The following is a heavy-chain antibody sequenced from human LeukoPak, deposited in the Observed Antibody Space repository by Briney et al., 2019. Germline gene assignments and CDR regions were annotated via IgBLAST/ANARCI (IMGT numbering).Heavy chain of an antibody. J-gene: IGHJ5*02. CDR3: TRTAQYTCFDP. CDR1: GFTFSSYA. D-gene: IGHD1-7*01. Sequence: RSGGSLRLSCAASGFTFSSYAMSWVRQAPGKGLEWVSAISGSGGTTIYADSVKGRFTISRDNSKNTLYLQMDSLRAEDTAIYYVTRTAQYTCFDPWGQGTLVTVSS. V-gene: IGHV3-23*01. CDR2: ISGSGGTT.